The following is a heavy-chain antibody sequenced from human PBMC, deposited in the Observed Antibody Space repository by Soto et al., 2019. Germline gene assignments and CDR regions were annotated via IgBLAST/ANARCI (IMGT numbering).Heavy chain of an antibody. D-gene: IGHD6-19*01. CDR3: AKVYGSSGRLPFDY. J-gene: IGHJ4*02. Sequence: GSLRLACTASGFTFSSYAMSWVRQAPGKGLEWVSAISGSGGSTYYADSVKGRFTISRDNSKNTLYLQMNSLRAEDTAVYYCAKVYGSSGRLPFDYWGQGTLVTVYS. CDR1: GFTFSSYA. V-gene: IGHV3-23*01. CDR2: ISGSGGST.